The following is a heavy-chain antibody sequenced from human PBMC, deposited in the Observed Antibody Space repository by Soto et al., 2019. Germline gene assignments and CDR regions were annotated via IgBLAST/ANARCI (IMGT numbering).Heavy chain of an antibody. J-gene: IGHJ4*02. D-gene: IGHD3-16*01. V-gene: IGHV6-1*01. CDR1: GDNVSGNSAA. Sequence: SQTLSLTCAISGDNVSGNSAAWTWIRQSQSRGLEWLGRTYYRSKWYTDYAISVKGRITIAQDTSRNQFSLQLNSVTPEDTALYFCARDQGSTYGGGTYFAYRGQGTVVIVSS. CDR3: ARDQGSTYGGGTYFAY. CDR2: TYYRSKWYT.